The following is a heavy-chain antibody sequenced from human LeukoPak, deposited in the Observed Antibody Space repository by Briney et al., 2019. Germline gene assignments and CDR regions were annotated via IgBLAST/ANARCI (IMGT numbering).Heavy chain of an antibody. CDR1: GFTFSNYG. V-gene: IGHV3-30*02. CDR3: AREAHDI. J-gene: IGHJ3*02. CDR2: IRYDGTNK. Sequence: GGSLRLSCAASGFTFSNYGMHWVRQAPGKGLDWVAFIRYDGTNKYYADSVQGRFIISRDNSKNTLYLQMNSLRAEDTAVYYCAREAHDIWGQGTMVTVSS.